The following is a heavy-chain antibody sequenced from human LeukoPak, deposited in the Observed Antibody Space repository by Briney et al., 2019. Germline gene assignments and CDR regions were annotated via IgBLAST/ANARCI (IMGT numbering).Heavy chain of an antibody. CDR1: GFTFSNAR. CDR3: ARGHYYMDV. V-gene: IGHV3-20*01. CDR2: INWNGGST. Sequence: PGGSLRLSCAASGFTFSNARVSWVRQAPAKGLEWVSGINWNGGSTGYADSVKGRFTISRDNAKNSLYLQMNSLRAEDTALYHCARGHYYMDVWGKGTTVTISS. J-gene: IGHJ6*03.